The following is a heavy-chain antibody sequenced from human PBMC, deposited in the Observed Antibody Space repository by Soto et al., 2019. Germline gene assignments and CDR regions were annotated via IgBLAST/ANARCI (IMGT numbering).Heavy chain of an antibody. CDR1: GGSISTYY. D-gene: IGHD1-1*01. J-gene: IGHJ6*02. CDR2: IYYSGTT. Sequence: QLQLQESGPGLVKPSETLSLTCSVSGGSISTYYWSWIRQPPGKGLEWIGYIYYSGTTNYNPSLKSRATISVDTPKNQFSLKLTSVTAADTAVYYCARVKGERISGATRYYGIDVWGQGTTVTVSS. V-gene: IGHV4-59*01. CDR3: ARVKGERISGATRYYGIDV.